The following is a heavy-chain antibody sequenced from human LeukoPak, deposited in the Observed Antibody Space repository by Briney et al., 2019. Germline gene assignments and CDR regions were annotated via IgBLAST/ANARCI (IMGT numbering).Heavy chain of an antibody. CDR2: INPNSGGT. V-gene: IGHV1-2*02. D-gene: IGHD3-10*01. J-gene: IGHJ4*02. CDR3: ARGGITMLRGVSEY. CDR1: GYRFTAYY. Sequence: ASVKVSCNTSGYRFTAYYIYWVRQGPGQGLEWMGWINPNSGGTNYAQKFQGRVTMTRDTSISTAYMELSRLTSYDTAVYYCARGGITMLRGVSEYWGQGTLVTVSS.